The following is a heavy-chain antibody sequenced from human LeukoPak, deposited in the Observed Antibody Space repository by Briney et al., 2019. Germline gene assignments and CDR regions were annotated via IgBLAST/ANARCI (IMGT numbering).Heavy chain of an antibody. CDR3: AKTPRYYYDSSGAFDI. CDR2: ISWNSGSI. V-gene: IGHV3-9*01. Sequence: GGSLRLSCAASGSTFDDYAMHWVRQAPGKGLEWVSGISWNSGSIGYADSVKGRFTISRDNAKNSLYLQMNSLRAEDTALYYCAKTPRYYYDSSGAFDIWGQGTMVTVSS. CDR1: GSTFDDYA. J-gene: IGHJ3*02. D-gene: IGHD3-22*01.